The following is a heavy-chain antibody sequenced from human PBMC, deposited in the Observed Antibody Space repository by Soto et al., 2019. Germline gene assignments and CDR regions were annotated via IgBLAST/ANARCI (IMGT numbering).Heavy chain of an antibody. CDR3: ARGFSSGWGAAIDY. V-gene: IGHV4-59*01. D-gene: IGHD6-19*01. CDR2: IYYSGST. J-gene: IGHJ4*02. CDR1: GGSIFSYY. Sequence: PSETLSLTCTVSGGSIFSYYWSLIRQSPGKGLEWIGYIYYSGSTNYNPSLKSRVTISVDMSKSHLSLKLSSVTAADTAVYYCARGFSSGWGAAIDYWGQGTRVTVSS.